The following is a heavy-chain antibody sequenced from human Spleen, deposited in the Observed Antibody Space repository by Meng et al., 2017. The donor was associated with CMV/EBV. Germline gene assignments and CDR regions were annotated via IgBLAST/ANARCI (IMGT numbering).Heavy chain of an antibody. CDR1: TFTDHY. J-gene: IGHJ5*02. CDR3: AREDNIVIVPAAYNWFDP. Sequence: TFTDHYIHWVRQAPGQGLEWMGCINPKSGDANYAQKFHGRVTLTRDRSISTAYMDLSTLRSDDTAVYYCAREDNIVIVPAAYNWFDPWGQGTLVTVSS. CDR2: INPKSGDA. V-gene: IGHV1-2*02. D-gene: IGHD2-2*01.